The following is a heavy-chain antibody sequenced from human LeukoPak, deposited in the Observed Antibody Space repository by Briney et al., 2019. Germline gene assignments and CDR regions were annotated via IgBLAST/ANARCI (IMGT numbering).Heavy chain of an antibody. D-gene: IGHD4-17*01. J-gene: IGHJ3*02. Sequence: SETLSLTCTVSGGSISSSSYYWGWLRQPPGTGLEWIGSIYYSGSTYYNPSLKSRVTISVDTSKNQFSLKLSSVTAADTAVYYCARHIYGDQDAFDIWGQGTMVTVSS. CDR1: GGSISSSSYY. V-gene: IGHV4-39*01. CDR3: ARHIYGDQDAFDI. CDR2: IYYSGST.